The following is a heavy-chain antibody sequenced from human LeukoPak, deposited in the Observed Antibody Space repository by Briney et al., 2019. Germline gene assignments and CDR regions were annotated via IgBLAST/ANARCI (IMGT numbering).Heavy chain of an antibody. V-gene: IGHV4-34*01. CDR3: ARREGYDILTGYYADY. D-gene: IGHD3-9*01. J-gene: IGHJ4*02. CDR2: INHSGST. Sequence: SETLSPTCAVYGGSFSGYYWSWIRQPPGKGLEWIGEINHSGSTNYNPSLKSRVTISVDTSKNQFSLKLSSVTAADTAVYYCARREGYDILTGYYADYWGQGTLVTVSS. CDR1: GGSFSGYY.